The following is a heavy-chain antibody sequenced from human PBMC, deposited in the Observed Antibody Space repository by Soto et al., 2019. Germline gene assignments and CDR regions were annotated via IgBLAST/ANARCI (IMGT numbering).Heavy chain of an antibody. V-gene: IGHV3-21*01. CDR2: IGSRSDTI. J-gene: IGHJ4*02. CDR3: AIEDLVRPYHLDI. Sequence: GGSLRLSCAGSGFTFGSYSMNWVRQAAGKGLEWISSIGSRSDTIYYADSVKGRFTISRDNAKNSLYLQMDSLRAEDTAVYYCAIEDLVRPYHLDIWGQGTLVTVSS. D-gene: IGHD2-21*01. CDR1: GFTFGSYS.